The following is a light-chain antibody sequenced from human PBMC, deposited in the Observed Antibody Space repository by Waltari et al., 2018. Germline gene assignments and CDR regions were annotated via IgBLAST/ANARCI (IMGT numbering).Light chain of an antibody. CDR3: YSVDDNKRV. CDR2: KDS. CDR1: VMATGY. V-gene: IGLV3-27*01. Sequence: YELTQPSSVSVLPGQTARITCSGAVMATGYTRWFQRRPGQAPVLVIYKDSERPSGIPERFSGSSSGTTVTLTISVAQVEDEADYYCYSVDDNKRVFGGGTKLTVL. J-gene: IGLJ2*01.